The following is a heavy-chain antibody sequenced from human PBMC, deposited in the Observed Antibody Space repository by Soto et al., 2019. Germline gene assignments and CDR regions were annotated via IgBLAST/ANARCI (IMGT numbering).Heavy chain of an antibody. D-gene: IGHD2-15*01. V-gene: IGHV4-31*03. CDR3: ARAPDIVVVVAATPGYFDY. Sequence: SETLSLTCTVSGGSISSGGYYWSWIRQHPGKGLEWIGYIYYSGSTYYNPSLKSRVTISVDTSKNQFSLKLSSVTAADTAVYYCARAPDIVVVVAATPGYFDYWGQGILVTVSS. J-gene: IGHJ4*02. CDR2: IYYSGST. CDR1: GGSISSGGYY.